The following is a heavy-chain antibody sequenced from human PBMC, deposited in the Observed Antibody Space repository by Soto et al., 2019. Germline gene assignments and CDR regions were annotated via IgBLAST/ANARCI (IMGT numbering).Heavy chain of an antibody. CDR3: AGDWRGRGGSGSYTIDY. D-gene: IGHD3-10*01. V-gene: IGHV1-69*08. CDR2: IIPILGIA. CDR1: GGTFSSYT. Sequence: QVQLVQSGAEVKKPGSSVKVSCKASGGTFSSYTISWVRQAPGQGLEWMGRIIPILGIANYAQKFQGRVTITADKSTRTAYMELSSLGSEDTAVYYWAGDWRGRGGSGSYTIDYWGQGTLVTVSS. J-gene: IGHJ4*02.